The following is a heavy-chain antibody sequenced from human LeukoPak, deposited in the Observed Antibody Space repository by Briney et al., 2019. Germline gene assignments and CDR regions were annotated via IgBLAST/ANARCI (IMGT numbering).Heavy chain of an antibody. CDR1: IYTFTVYS. Sequence: ASVKVSCKASIYTFTVYSIHWVRLAPGQGLEWMGCISAYNGNTNYSQKLQRRVTMTPDTSTSTAYMELRSLRSDETAVYYCARDRVILTGSAEADYYYGMDVWGQGTTVTVSS. J-gene: IGHJ6*02. CDR2: ISAYNGNT. V-gene: IGHV1-18*04. D-gene: IGHD3-9*01. CDR3: ARDRVILTGSAEADYYYGMDV.